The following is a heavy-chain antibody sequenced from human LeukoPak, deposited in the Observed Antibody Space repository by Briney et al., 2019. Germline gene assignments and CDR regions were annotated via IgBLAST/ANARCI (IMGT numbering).Heavy chain of an antibody. CDR1: GGSISSYY. CDR3: ARDYIVPTDSDYYGMDV. V-gene: IGHV4-59*08. J-gene: IGHJ6*02. D-gene: IGHD5-12*01. CDR2: IHYSGRT. Sequence: SETLSLTCTVSGGSISSYYWSWIRQPPGKGLEWIGYIHYSGRTNYNPSLESRVTISVDSSKNQFSLKLHSVTAGDTAVYYCARDYIVPTDSDYYGMDVWGQGTTVTVSS.